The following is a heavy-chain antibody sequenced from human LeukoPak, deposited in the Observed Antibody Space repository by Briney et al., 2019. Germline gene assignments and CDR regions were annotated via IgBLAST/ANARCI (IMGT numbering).Heavy chain of an antibody. V-gene: IGHV1-69*13. CDR3: ALTYCSGGSCSSGDYYGMAV. D-gene: IGHD2-15*01. Sequence: SVKVSCKASGGTFSSYAISWVRQAPGQGLEWMGGIIPIFGTANYAQKFQGRVTITADESTSTAYMELSSLRSEDTAVYYCALTYCSGGSCSSGDYYGMAVWGQGTTATVSS. CDR2: IIPIFGTA. J-gene: IGHJ6*02. CDR1: GGTFSSYA.